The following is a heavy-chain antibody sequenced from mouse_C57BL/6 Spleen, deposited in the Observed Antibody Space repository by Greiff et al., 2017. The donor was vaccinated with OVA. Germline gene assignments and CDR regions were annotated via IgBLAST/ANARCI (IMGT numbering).Heavy chain of an antibody. CDR1: GYTFTSYW. Sequence: QVQLQQPGAELVRPGSSVKLSCKASGYTFTSYWMDWVKQRPGQGLEWIGNIYPSDSETHYNQKFKDKATLTVDKSSSTAYMQLSSLTSEDSAVYYCARRATVRNFDVWGTGTTVTVSS. CDR2: IYPSDSET. CDR3: ARRATVRNFDV. V-gene: IGHV1-61*01. D-gene: IGHD1-1*01. J-gene: IGHJ1*03.